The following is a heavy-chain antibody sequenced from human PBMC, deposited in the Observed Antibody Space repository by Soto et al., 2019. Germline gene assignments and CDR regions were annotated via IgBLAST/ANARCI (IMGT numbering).Heavy chain of an antibody. CDR3: ARRADMTLTNDC. Sequence: SETLSLTCTVSGGSISSYYWSWIRQPPGKGLEWIGYFFYSGSTNYNPSLKSRVTISVDTSKNQFSLKLSSVTAADTAVYYCARRADMTLTNDCWGQGTLVTVSS. CDR2: FFYSGST. J-gene: IGHJ4*02. D-gene: IGHD2-8*01. CDR1: GGSISSYY. V-gene: IGHV4-59*12.